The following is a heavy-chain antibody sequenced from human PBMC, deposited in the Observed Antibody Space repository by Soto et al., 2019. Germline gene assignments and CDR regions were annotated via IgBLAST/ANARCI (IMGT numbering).Heavy chain of an antibody. V-gene: IGHV4-4*07. Sequence: SETLSLTCTVSGASISGFYWSWIRKSAGKGLEWIGGIYATGTTGYNPSLKSRVMMSVDTSKKQFSLKLRSVTAADTAVYYCVRDGTKTLRDWFDPWGQGISVTVSS. CDR1: GASISGFY. J-gene: IGHJ5*02. D-gene: IGHD1-1*01. CDR2: IYATGTT. CDR3: VRDGTKTLRDWFDP.